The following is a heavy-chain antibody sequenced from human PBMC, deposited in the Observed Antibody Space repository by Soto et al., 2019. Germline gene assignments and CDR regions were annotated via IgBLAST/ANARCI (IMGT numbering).Heavy chain of an antibody. CDR1: GYIFTTYG. V-gene: IGHV1-3*01. D-gene: IGHD3-22*01. CDR3: ARDLGVVIIDY. J-gene: IGHJ4*02. CDR2: INAGNGET. Sequence: QVQLVQSGAEVKKPGASVKVSCKASGYIFTTYGIHWVRQAPGQRLEWMGWINAGNGETKYSEEFQGRVTVTRDKSAGTVSIELSSLRSEDTAVYYCARDLGVVIIDYWGQGTLVTVSS.